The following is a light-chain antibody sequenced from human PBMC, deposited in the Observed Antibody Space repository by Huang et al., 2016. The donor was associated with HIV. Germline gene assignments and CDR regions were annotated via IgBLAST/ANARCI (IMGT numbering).Light chain of an antibody. CDR1: QSIGDN. CDR2: DAS. J-gene: IGKJ4*01. V-gene: IGKV3-11*01. CDR3: QQRSDWLS. Sequence: IVLTQSPATLSFFPGLRVTLSCRASQSIGDNLAWYQHKPGQSPKLLIYDASHRATGIPDRFSGGGSGTDFTLTISSLEPEDFAVYYCQQRSDWLSFGGGTRV.